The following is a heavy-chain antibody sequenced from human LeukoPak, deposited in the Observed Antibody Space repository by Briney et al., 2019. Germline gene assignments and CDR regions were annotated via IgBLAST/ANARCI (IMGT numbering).Heavy chain of an antibody. CDR2: IYYSGST. CDR1: GGSISSGDYY. J-gene: IGHJ6*03. CDR3: ARDPVVDYYYYMDV. Sequence: TSETLSLTCTVSGGSISSGDYYWSWIRQPPGKGLEWIGYIYYSGSTYYNPSLKSRVTISVDTSKNQFSLKLSSVTAADTAVYYCARDPVVDYYYYMDVWGKGTTVTVSS. V-gene: IGHV4-30-4*08. D-gene: IGHD2-15*01.